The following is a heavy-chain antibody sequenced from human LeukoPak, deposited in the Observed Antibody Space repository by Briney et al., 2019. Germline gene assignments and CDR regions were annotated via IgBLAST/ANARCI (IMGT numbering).Heavy chain of an antibody. J-gene: IGHJ4*02. CDR3: ATLGYSNLTPYYFDY. D-gene: IGHD4-11*01. V-gene: IGHV1-69-2*01. CDR2: VDPEDGET. CDR1: GGTFSSYA. Sequence: GSSVKVSCKASGGTFSSYAISWVRQAPGKGLEWMGLVDPEDGETIYAEKFQGRVTITADTSTDTAYMELSSLRSEDTAVYYCATLGYSNLTPYYFDYWGQGTLVTVSS.